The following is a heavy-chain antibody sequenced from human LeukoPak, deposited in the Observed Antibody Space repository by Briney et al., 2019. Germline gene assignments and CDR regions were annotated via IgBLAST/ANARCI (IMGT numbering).Heavy chain of an antibody. Sequence: QPGGSLRLSCAASGFLFSGYWMDWVRQAPGKGLVRVSRINSDGSSTWYADSVKGRFTISRDNAKNTLYLQMNSLRAEDTAVYYCARPASWGLFDPWGQGTLVTVSS. CDR2: INSDGSST. J-gene: IGHJ5*02. CDR1: GFLFSGYW. V-gene: IGHV3-74*01. D-gene: IGHD2-2*01. CDR3: ARPASWGLFDP.